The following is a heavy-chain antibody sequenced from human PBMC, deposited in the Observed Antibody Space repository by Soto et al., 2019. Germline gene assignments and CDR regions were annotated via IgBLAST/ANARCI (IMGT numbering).Heavy chain of an antibody. CDR2: IYSGGST. Sequence: GGSLRLSCAASGFTVSSNYMSWVRQAPGKGLEWVSVIYSGGSTYYADSVKGRFTISRDNSKSTLYLQMNSLRAEDTAVYYCARDMAPNNIGYSWGQGPLVNVSS. CDR1: GFTVSSNY. V-gene: IGHV3-53*01. D-gene: IGHD5-12*01. CDR3: ARDMAPNNIGYS. J-gene: IGHJ4*02.